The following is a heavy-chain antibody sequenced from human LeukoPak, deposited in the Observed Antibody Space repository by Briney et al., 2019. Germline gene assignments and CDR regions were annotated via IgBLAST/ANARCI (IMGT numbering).Heavy chain of an antibody. CDR1: GYSISSDYF. V-gene: IGHV4-38-2*02. J-gene: IGHJ4*02. D-gene: IGHD2-15*01. Sequence: SETLSLTCTVSGYSISSDYFWGWIRQSPGQGLEWIGSIYHSWSTYFNPSLKSRVTISVDTSKNQFSLKLSSVTAADTAVYYCARDFRVCSSGSCYSGPFDYWGQGTLVTVSS. CDR3: ARDFRVCSSGSCYSGPFDY. CDR2: IYHSWST.